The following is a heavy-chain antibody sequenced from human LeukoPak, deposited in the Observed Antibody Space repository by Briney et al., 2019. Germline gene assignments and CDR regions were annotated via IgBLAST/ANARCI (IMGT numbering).Heavy chain of an antibody. CDR1: GFTFSSYW. CDR2: IKQDGSEK. Sequence: GGSLRLPCAASGFTFSSYWMSWVRQAPGKGLEWVANIKQDGSEKYYVDSVKGRFTISRDNAKNSLYLQMNSLRAEDTAVYYCARDGGYSYGYYYYYGMDVWGQGTTVTVSS. V-gene: IGHV3-7*01. CDR3: ARDGGYSYGYYYYYGMDV. J-gene: IGHJ6*02. D-gene: IGHD5-18*01.